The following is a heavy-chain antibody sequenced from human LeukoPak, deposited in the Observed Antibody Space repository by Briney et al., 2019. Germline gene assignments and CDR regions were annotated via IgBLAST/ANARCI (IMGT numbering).Heavy chain of an antibody. Sequence: GSLRLSCAASGFTFAIHAMTWVRQAPGKGLEWVSSISGSSTYVYYADSVKGRFTISRDNAKNSLYLQMNSLRAEDTAVYYCARAGFYGDYTDYWGQGTLVTVSS. CDR3: ARAGFYGDYTDY. V-gene: IGHV3-21*01. CDR2: ISGSSTYV. D-gene: IGHD4-17*01. J-gene: IGHJ4*02. CDR1: GFTFAIHA.